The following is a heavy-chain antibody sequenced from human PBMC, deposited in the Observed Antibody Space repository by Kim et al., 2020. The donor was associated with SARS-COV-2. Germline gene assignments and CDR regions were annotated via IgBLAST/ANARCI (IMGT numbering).Heavy chain of an antibody. J-gene: IGHJ4*02. V-gene: IGHV3-23*01. CDR2: ISGSGGST. CDR1: GFTFSSYA. CDR3: AKLYSSGWFSLFDY. D-gene: IGHD6-19*01. Sequence: GGSLRLSCAASGFTFSSYAMSWVRQAPGKGLEWVSAISGSGGSTYYADSVKGRLTISRDNSKNTLYLQMNSLRAEDTAVYYCAKLYSSGWFSLFDYWGQGTLVTVSS.